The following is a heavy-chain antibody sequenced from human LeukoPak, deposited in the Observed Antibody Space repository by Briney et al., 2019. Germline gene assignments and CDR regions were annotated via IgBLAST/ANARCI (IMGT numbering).Heavy chain of an antibody. CDR2: IRGKAYGATT. D-gene: IGHD3-10*01. V-gene: IGHV3-49*04. CDR3: TSSFGQLSFFDY. Sequence: GGSLRLSCTTSGFKFGDHSMSWVRQAPGKGLEWVGFIRGKAYGATTEYAASVKGRFTISRDDSKSIAYLQMNSLKTEDTAVYYCTSSFGQLSFFDYWGQGTLVTVSP. J-gene: IGHJ4*02. CDR1: GFKFGDHS.